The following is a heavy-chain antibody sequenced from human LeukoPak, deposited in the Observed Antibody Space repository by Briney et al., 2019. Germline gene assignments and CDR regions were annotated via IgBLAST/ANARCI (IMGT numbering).Heavy chain of an antibody. CDR1: GYTFTSYG. Sequence: GASVKVSCKASGYTFTSYGISWVRQAPGQGLEWMGWISAYNGNTNYAQKLQGRVTMTTDTSTSTAYMELRSLRSDGTAVYYCARDDGTVTTADGFDYWGQGTLVTVSS. CDR3: ARDDGTVTTADGFDY. J-gene: IGHJ4*02. V-gene: IGHV1-18*01. CDR2: ISAYNGNT. D-gene: IGHD4-11*01.